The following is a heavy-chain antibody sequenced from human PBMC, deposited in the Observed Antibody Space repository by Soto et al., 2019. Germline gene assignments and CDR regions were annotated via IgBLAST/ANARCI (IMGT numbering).Heavy chain of an antibody. CDR2: IKQDGSEK. CDR3: ARVGIVVVPAATGAFDI. CDR1: GFTFSSYW. J-gene: IGHJ3*02. D-gene: IGHD2-2*03. Sequence: GGSLRLSCAASGFTFSSYWMSWVRQAPGKGLEWVANIKQDGSEKYYVDSVKGRFTISRDNAKNSLYLQMNSLRAEDTAVYYCARVGIVVVPAATGAFDIWGQGTMVTVSS. V-gene: IGHV3-7*01.